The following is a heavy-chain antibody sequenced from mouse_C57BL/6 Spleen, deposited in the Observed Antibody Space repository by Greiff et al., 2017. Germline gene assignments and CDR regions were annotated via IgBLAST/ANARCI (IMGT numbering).Heavy chain of an antibody. V-gene: IGHV1-22*01. CDR2: INPNNGGT. CDR1: GYTFTDYN. CDR3: ARWLTTVGDYAMDY. J-gene: IGHJ4*01. Sequence: EVQRVESGPELVKPGASVKMSCKASGYTFTDYNMHWVKQSHGKSLEWIGYINPNNGGTSYNQKFKGKATLTVNKSSSTAYMELRSLTSEDSAVYYCARWLTTVGDYAMDYWGQGTSVTVSS. D-gene: IGHD1-1*01.